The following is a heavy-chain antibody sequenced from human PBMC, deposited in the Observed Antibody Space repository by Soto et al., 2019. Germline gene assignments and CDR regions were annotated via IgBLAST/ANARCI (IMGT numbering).Heavy chain of an antibody. CDR3: ARATTVTTELANWFDP. CDR1: GGSFSGYY. D-gene: IGHD4-17*01. CDR2: INHSGST. J-gene: IGHJ5*02. Sequence: SETLSLTCAVSGGSFSGYYWSWIRQPPGKGLEWIGEINHSGSTNYNPSLKSRVTISVDTSKNQFSLKLSSVTAADTAVYYCARATTVTTELANWFDPWGQGTLVTVSS. V-gene: IGHV4-34*01.